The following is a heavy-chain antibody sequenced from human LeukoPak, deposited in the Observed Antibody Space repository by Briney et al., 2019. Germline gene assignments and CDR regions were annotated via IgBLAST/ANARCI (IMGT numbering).Heavy chain of an antibody. Sequence: ASVKVSCKASGYTFTGYYMHWVRQAPGQGLEWMGWINPNSGGTNYAQKFQGRVTMTRDTSISTAYMELSRLRSDDTAVYYCARDLADYGDPDDAFDIWGRGTMVTVSS. CDR1: GYTFTGYY. CDR3: ARDLADYGDPDDAFDI. D-gene: IGHD4-17*01. V-gene: IGHV1-2*02. J-gene: IGHJ3*02. CDR2: INPNSGGT.